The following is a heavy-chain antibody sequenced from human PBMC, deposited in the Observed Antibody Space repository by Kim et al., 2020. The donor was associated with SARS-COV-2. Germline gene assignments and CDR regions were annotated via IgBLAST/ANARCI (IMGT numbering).Heavy chain of an antibody. CDR1: GFTFSSYS. D-gene: IGHD2-2*01. Sequence: GGSLRLSCAASGFTFSSYSMNWVRQAPGKGLEWVSYISSSSSTIYYADSVKGRFTISRDNAKNSLYLQMNSLRDEDTAVYYCARDQVQYQLLSRPRYYYYYGMDVWGQGTTVTVSS. V-gene: IGHV3-48*02. CDR3: ARDQVQYQLLSRPRYYYYYGMDV. J-gene: IGHJ6*02. CDR2: ISSSSSTI.